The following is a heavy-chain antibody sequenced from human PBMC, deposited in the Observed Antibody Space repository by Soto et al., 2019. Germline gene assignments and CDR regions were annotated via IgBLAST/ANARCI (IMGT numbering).Heavy chain of an antibody. V-gene: IGHV6-1*01. CDR2: TYYRSRRQT. J-gene: IGHJ5*01. CDR3: ARLIGNSWLYS. Sequence: SQTLSLTCALSGDSVSTNSATWVWIRQSQSRGHEWLGRTYYRSRRQTDDAISVKSRISINPGTSNNQVSLQLNSVTPDDTAVYFFARLIGNSWLYSWGQGTLVTVSS. CDR1: GDSVSTNSAT. D-gene: IGHD3-16*01.